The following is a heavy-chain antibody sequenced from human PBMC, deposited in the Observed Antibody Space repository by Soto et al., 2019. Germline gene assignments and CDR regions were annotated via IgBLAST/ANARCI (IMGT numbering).Heavy chain of an antibody. V-gene: IGHV3-30-3*01. CDR3: ARDLGQQLPRAYFDY. CDR1: GFTFSSYA. CDR2: ISYDGSNK. D-gene: IGHD6-13*01. Sequence: QVQLVESGGGVVQPGRSLRLSCAASGFTFSSYAMHWVRQAPGKGLEWVAVISYDGSNKYYADSVKGRFTISRDNSKNPLYLQMNSLRAEDTAVYYCARDLGQQLPRAYFDYWGQGTLVTVSS. J-gene: IGHJ4*02.